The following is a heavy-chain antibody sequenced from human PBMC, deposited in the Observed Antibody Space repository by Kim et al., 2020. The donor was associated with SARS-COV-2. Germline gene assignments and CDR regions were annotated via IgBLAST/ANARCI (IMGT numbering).Heavy chain of an antibody. CDR3: ARDAAADTLVRGVYYYYGMDV. D-gene: IGHD6-13*01. Sequence: GGSLRLSCAASGFTFSNYWMSWVRQAPGKGLEWVATITQDGSEKYYVDSVKGRFTISRDNAKNSLYLQMNSLRAEDTAVYYCARDAAADTLVRGVYYYYGMDVWGQGTTVTVSS. J-gene: IGHJ6*02. CDR1: GFTFSNYW. CDR2: ITQDGSEK. V-gene: IGHV3-7*01.